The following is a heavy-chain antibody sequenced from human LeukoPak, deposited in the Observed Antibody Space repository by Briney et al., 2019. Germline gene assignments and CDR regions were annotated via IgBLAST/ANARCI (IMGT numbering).Heavy chain of an antibody. CDR1: GFTFSSYW. V-gene: IGHV3-7*01. CDR3: VRSAFLTTEFYFDY. Sequence: GGSLRLSCAASGFTFSSYWMSWVRQAPGKGLEWVANIKQDGSEKYYVDSVKGRFTISRDNAKNTLYLQMNSLRAGDTAVYYCVRSAFLTTEFYFDYWGHGTLVTVSS. D-gene: IGHD4-11*01. J-gene: IGHJ4*01. CDR2: IKQDGSEK.